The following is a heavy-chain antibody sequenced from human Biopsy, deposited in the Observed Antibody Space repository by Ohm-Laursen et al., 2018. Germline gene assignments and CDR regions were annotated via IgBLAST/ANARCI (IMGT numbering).Heavy chain of an antibody. CDR2: ISGSGATP. J-gene: IGHJ3*02. CDR1: GFTFSNYA. CDR3: ARPNLREWELHNAFDI. V-gene: IGHV3-23*01. Sequence: SLRLSCAASGFTFSNYAMSWVRQAPGKGLEWLSTISGSGATPYYAGSVKGRFTISRDNSKNTLYLQMNSLRAEDTAVYYCARPNLREWELHNAFDIWGQGTMVTVSS. D-gene: IGHD1-26*01.